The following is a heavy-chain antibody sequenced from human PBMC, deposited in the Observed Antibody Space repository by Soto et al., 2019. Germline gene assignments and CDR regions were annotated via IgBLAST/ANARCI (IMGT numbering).Heavy chain of an antibody. D-gene: IGHD3-10*01. CDR2: ISGSGTSR. V-gene: IGHV3-23*01. Sequence: GGSLRLSCAASGFTFSTYAMSWVRQAPGKGLEWVSAISGSGTSRYYADSAKGRFTISRDNSKNTLFLQLNSLRAEDTAVYYCAKELLRLGESLERYFDYWGQGTPVTAPQ. CDR1: GFTFSTYA. J-gene: IGHJ4*02. CDR3: AKELLRLGESLERYFDY.